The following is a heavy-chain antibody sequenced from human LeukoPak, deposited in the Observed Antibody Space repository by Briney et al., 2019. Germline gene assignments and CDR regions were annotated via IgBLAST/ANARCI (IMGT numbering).Heavy chain of an antibody. V-gene: IGHV4-34*01. CDR2: INHSGST. J-gene: IGHJ5*02. CDR3: ARVGSIRNWFDP. Sequence: SETLSLTCAVYGGSFSGYYWGWIRQPPGKGLEWIGEINHSGSTNYNPSLKSRVTISVDTSKNQFSLKLSSVTAADTAVYYCARVGSIRNWFDPWGQGTLVTVSS. CDR1: GGSFSGYY. D-gene: IGHD3-16*01.